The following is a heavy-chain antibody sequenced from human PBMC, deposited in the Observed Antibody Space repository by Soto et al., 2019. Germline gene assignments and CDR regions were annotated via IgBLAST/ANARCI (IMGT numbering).Heavy chain of an antibody. V-gene: IGHV3-23*01. Sequence: GGSLRLSYAASGFTFSSYAMSWGRQTRWRGREWVSAISGSGGSTYYADSVKGRFTISRDNSKNTLYLQMNSLRAEDTAVYYCAKDQQPYCSGGSCYPGELANCGQGTLVTVSS. D-gene: IGHD2-15*01. J-gene: IGHJ1*01. CDR1: GFTFSSYA. CDR3: AKDQQPYCSGGSCYPGELAN. CDR2: ISGSGGST.